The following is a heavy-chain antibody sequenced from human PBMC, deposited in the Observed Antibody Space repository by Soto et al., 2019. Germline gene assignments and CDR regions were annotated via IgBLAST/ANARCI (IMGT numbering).Heavy chain of an antibody. CDR1: GGTFSSYA. Sequence: ASVKVSCKASGGTFSSYAISWVRQAPGQGLEWMGGIIPIFGTANYAQKFQGRVTITADKSTSTAYMELSSLRSEDTAVYYCARPQGTYSSSSYYYYYYGMDVWGQGTTVTVSS. J-gene: IGHJ6*02. CDR2: IIPIFGTA. D-gene: IGHD6-6*01. CDR3: ARPQGTYSSSSYYYYYYGMDV. V-gene: IGHV1-69*06.